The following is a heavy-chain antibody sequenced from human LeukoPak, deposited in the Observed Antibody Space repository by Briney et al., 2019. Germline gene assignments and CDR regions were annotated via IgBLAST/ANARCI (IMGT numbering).Heavy chain of an antibody. CDR1: GFTVSNNY. V-gene: IGHV3-66*01. Sequence: GGSLRLSCVVSGFTVSNNYMTWVRQAPGKGLEWVSTIHGAGDTHHANSVKDRFSTSRDNSKSTVYLQMNSLRAEDTAVYYCARGFLVGNNAAWGQGTLVTISS. J-gene: IGHJ5*02. D-gene: IGHD1-26*01. CDR2: IHGAGDT. CDR3: ARGFLVGNNAA.